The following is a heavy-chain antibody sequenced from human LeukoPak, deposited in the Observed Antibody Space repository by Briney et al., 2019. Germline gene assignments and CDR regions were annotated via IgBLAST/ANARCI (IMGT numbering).Heavy chain of an antibody. Sequence: PSETLSLTCAVSGYSISSGCYWGRIRQPPGKGLEWIGSIYHSGSTYYNPSLKSRVTISVDTSKNQFSLKLSSVTAADTAVYYCARSTGPSVVAAKAFFDYWGQGTLVTVSS. CDR3: ARSTGPSVVAAKAFFDY. V-gene: IGHV4-38-2*01. J-gene: IGHJ4*02. D-gene: IGHD2-15*01. CDR1: GYSISSGCY. CDR2: IYHSGST.